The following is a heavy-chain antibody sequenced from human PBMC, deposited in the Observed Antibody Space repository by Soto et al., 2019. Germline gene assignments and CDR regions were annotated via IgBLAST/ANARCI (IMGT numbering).Heavy chain of an antibody. CDR2: ISYDGSNK. D-gene: IGHD3-10*01. Sequence: GGSLRLSCAAAGFTFSSYAMHWVRQAPGKGLEWVAVISYDGSNKYYADSVKGRFTISRDNSKNTLYLQMNSLRAEDTAVYYCARDRWFGELALAFDIWGQGTMVTVSS. J-gene: IGHJ3*02. CDR3: ARDRWFGELALAFDI. V-gene: IGHV3-30-3*01. CDR1: GFTFSSYA.